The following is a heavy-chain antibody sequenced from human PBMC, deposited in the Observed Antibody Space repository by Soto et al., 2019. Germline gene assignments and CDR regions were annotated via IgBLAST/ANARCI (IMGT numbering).Heavy chain of an antibody. Sequence: KTSETLSLTCTVSGGSIDYYRWSWIRQPPGKGLEWIGDISDSGSTNYNLSLRSRVTILVDTSKNQFSLKLNSVTAADMAVYYCARDSTSWFPYYGIDVWGQGTTVTVSS. CDR1: GGSIDYYR. D-gene: IGHD6-13*01. CDR3: ARDSTSWFPYYGIDV. V-gene: IGHV4-59*01. J-gene: IGHJ6*02. CDR2: ISDSGST.